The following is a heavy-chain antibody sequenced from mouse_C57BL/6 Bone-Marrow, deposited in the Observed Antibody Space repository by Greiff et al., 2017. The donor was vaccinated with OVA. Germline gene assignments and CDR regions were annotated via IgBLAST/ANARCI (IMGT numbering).Heavy chain of an antibody. J-gene: IGHJ2*01. V-gene: IGHV7-3*01. CDR1: GFTFTNYY. CDR3: ARYKGRVAVDYFDY. D-gene: IGHD1-1*01. Sequence: EVHLVESGGGLVQPGDSLSLSCAASGFTFTNYYMSWVRQPPGTALEWLAFIRNKPNGSTTEYSASVKGRFTISRDKYHSSLYLKMNALRAEDSATYYCARYKGRVAVDYFDYWGQGTALTVSS. CDR2: IRNKPNGSTT.